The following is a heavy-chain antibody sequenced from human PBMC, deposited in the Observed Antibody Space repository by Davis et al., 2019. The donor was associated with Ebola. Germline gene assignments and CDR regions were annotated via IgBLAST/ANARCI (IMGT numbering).Heavy chain of an antibody. Sequence: MPGGSLRLSCTVSGGSIRSSSYYWGWIRQPPGKGLEWIGSIYYSGSTYYNPPLKSRVTISVDTSKNQFSLKLSSVTAADTAVYYCARQIGFGELLFQWFDPWGQGTLVTVSS. CDR2: IYYSGST. D-gene: IGHD3-10*01. CDR3: ARQIGFGELLFQWFDP. J-gene: IGHJ5*02. V-gene: IGHV4-39*01. CDR1: GGSIRSSSYY.